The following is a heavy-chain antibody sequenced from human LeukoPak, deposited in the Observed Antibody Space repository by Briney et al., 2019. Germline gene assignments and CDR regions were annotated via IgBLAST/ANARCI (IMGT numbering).Heavy chain of an antibody. V-gene: IGHV1-69*04. CDR2: IIPILGIA. CDR1: GGTFSSYA. J-gene: IGHJ4*02. CDR3: ARNVGADYYDSSGYYYPVVY. D-gene: IGHD3-22*01. Sequence: GASVKVSFKASGGTFSSYAISWVRQAPGQGLEWMGRIIPILGIANYAQKFQGRVTITADKSTSTAYMELSSLRSEDTAVYYCARNVGADYYDSSGYYYPVVYWGQGTLVTVSS.